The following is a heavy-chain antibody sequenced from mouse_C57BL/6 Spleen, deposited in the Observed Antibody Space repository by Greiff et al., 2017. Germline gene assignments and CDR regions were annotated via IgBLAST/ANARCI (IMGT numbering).Heavy chain of an antibody. D-gene: IGHD2-4*01. J-gene: IGHJ4*01. V-gene: IGHV1-54*01. Sequence: QVQLKQSGAELVRPGTSVKVSCKASGYAFTNYLIEWVKQRPGQGLEWIGVINPGSGGTNYNEKFKGKAPLTAEKSSSTAYMQLSSLTSEDSAVYFCARSIYYDHYYAMDYWGQGTSVTVSS. CDR1: GYAFTNYL. CDR3: ARSIYYDHYYAMDY. CDR2: INPGSGGT.